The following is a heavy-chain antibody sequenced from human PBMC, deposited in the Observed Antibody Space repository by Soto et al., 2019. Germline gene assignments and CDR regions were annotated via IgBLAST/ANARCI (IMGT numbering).Heavy chain of an antibody. D-gene: IGHD2-15*01. CDR3: ASDSATPFEY. V-gene: IGHV1-69*02. CDR1: GGTFSSYT. CDR2: IIPILGIA. Sequence: QVQLVQSGAEVKKPGSSVKVSCKASGGTFSSYTISWVRQAPGQGLEWMGRIIPILGIANDAQKFQGRVTITADKAASTAYMELSSLRSEDTAVYYCASDSATPFEYWGQGTLVTVSS. J-gene: IGHJ4*02.